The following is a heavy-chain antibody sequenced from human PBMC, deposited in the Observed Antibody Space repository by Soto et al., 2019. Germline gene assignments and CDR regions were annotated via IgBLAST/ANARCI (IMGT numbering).Heavy chain of an antibody. CDR1: GFTFSSYS. V-gene: IGHV3-21*01. Sequence: EVQLVESGGCLVRPGGALRLSCVGSGFTFSSYSVSWIRRAPGKGLECVSSISRSGDSLYYADSVKGRFTISRDNAENSVFLQMSDLRVDDKTISYCASTYGLFDHWGHGTLVTVSS. D-gene: IGHD4-17*01. CDR3: ASTYGLFDH. J-gene: IGHJ4*01. CDR2: ISRSGDSL.